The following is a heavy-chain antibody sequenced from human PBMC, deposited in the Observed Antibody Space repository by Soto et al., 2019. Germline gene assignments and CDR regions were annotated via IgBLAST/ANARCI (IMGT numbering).Heavy chain of an antibody. CDR1: GGTFSSSA. D-gene: IGHD5-18*01. CDR3: ARDESDTAMARYYFDY. V-gene: IGHV1-69*13. CDR2: IIPIFGTA. J-gene: IGHJ4*02. Sequence: SVKVSCKASGGTFSSSAISWVRQAPGQGLEWMGGIIPIFGTANYAQKFQGRVTITADESTSTAYMELSSLRSEDTAVYYCARDESDTAMARYYFDYWGQGTLVTVSS.